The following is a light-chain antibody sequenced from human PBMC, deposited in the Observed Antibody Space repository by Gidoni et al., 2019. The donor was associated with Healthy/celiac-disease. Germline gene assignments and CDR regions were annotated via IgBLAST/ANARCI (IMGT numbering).Light chain of an antibody. V-gene: IGLV2-11*01. Sequence: QSALTQPRSVSGSPGQSVTISCTGTSSDVGGYNDVSWYQQHPGKAPKLMIYDVSKRPSGVPDRFSGSKSGNTASLTISGLQAEDEADYYCSSYAGSYTFVVFGGGTKLTVL. CDR3: SSYAGSYTFVV. CDR2: DVS. CDR1: SSDVGGYND. J-gene: IGLJ2*01.